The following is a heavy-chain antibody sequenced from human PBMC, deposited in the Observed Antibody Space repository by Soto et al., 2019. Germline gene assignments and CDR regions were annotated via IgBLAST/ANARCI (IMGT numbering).Heavy chain of an antibody. V-gene: IGHV3-21*01. CDR3: ARDDTDIVATLFYY. D-gene: IGHD5-12*01. CDR2: ISSSSSYI. J-gene: IGHJ4*02. Sequence: GGSLRLSCAASGFTFSSYSMNWVRQAPGKGLEWVSSISSSSSYIYYADSVKGRFTISRDNAKNSLYLQMNSLRAEDTAVYYSARDDTDIVATLFYYWAQGTLVPVSA. CDR1: GFTFSSYS.